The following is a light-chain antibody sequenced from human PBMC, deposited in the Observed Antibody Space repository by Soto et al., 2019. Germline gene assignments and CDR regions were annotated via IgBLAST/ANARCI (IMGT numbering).Light chain of an antibody. J-gene: IGKJ1*01. CDR2: DVS. Sequence: EIVLTQSPGTLSLSPGERATLSCRASQSVSSAYLAWYQQKPGQAPRLLIYDVSSRATGIPDRFSGSGSGTDFTLTVSRLEPEDFAVYYCQQYGSSGTFGQGTKVDIK. V-gene: IGKV3-20*01. CDR3: QQYGSSGT. CDR1: QSVSSAY.